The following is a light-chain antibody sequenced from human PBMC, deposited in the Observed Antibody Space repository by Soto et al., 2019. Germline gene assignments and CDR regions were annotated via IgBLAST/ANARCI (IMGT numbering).Light chain of an antibody. Sequence: DIQMTQSPSTLSASVGDRVTITCRASQSIDIWLAWYQQKPGKAAKHLIYKASNLDSGVPSRFSGSGSGTEFTLTISSLQPDDSATYYCQHYDGYSRTFGQGTKLEIK. CDR1: QSIDIW. J-gene: IGKJ2*01. CDR2: KAS. V-gene: IGKV1-5*03. CDR3: QHYDGYSRT.